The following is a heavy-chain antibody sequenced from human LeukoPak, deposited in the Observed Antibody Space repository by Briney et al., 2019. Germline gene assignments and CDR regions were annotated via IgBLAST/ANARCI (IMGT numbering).Heavy chain of an antibody. CDR3: ARGENDFWSGYHYYYYYGMDV. CDR1: GFTFSSYA. V-gene: IGHV3-23*01. D-gene: IGHD3-3*01. Sequence: GGSLRLSCAASGFTFSSYAMSWVRQAPGKGLEWVSAISGSGGSTYYADSVKGRFTISRDNSKNTLYLQMGSLRAEDMAVYYCARGENDFWSGYHYYYYYGMDVWGQGTTVTVSS. CDR2: ISGSGGST. J-gene: IGHJ6*02.